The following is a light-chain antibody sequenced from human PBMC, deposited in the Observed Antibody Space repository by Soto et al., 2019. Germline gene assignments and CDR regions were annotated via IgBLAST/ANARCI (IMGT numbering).Light chain of an antibody. CDR1: QDISKY. CDR3: QQYDQLPIT. Sequence: DIQMTQSASSLPASVGDTVTISCQASQDISKYLNWFQQKPGKAPKLLIYDVFNVETGVPSRFSGRGSGTDFTLIISNLQPEDFATYYCQQYDQLPITLDGGTKVDI. CDR2: DVF. V-gene: IGKV1-33*01. J-gene: IGKJ4*01.